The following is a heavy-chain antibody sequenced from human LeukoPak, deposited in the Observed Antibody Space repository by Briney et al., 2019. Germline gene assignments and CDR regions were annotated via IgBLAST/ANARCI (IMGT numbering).Heavy chain of an antibody. D-gene: IGHD2-15*01. CDR3: ARAWGVPSGGVGDNYHYFHMDV. CDR2: SIPTFATI. CDR1: GYTFTGYY. V-gene: IGHV1-69*05. Sequence: SVKVSCKASGYTFTGYYMHWVRQAPGQGLEWMGGSIPTFATINYAQKFQGRVTFTTDESSSTTYMELSNLRSEDTAVYYCARAWGVPSGGVGDNYHYFHMDVWGKGTIVTVSS. J-gene: IGHJ6*03.